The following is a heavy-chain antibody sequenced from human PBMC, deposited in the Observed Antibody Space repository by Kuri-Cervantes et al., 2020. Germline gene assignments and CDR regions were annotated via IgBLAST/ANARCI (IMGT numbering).Heavy chain of an antibody. J-gene: IGHJ4*02. Sequence: SLKISCAASGFTFDDYAMHWVRQAPGKGLEWVSGISWNSGSIGYADSVKGRFTIPRDNAKNSLYLQMNSLRAEDTALYYCARVRGVDYFDYWGQGTLVTVSS. CDR2: ISWNSGSI. CDR1: GFTFDDYA. V-gene: IGHV3-9*01. D-gene: IGHD3-10*01. CDR3: ARVRGVDYFDY.